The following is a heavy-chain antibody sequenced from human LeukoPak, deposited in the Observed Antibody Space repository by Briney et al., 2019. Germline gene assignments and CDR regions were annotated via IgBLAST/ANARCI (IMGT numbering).Heavy chain of an antibody. D-gene: IGHD2-15*01. CDR1: GGTFSSYA. CDR2: IIPIFDTA. CDR3: ARLLLLAPFHQYYYGMDV. V-gene: IGHV1-69*01. Sequence: SVKVSCKASGGTFSSYAISWVRQAPGQGLEWMGGIIPIFDTANYAQKFQGRVTITADESTSTAYMELSSLRSEDTAVYYCARLLLLAPFHQYYYGMDVWGKGTTVTVSS. J-gene: IGHJ6*04.